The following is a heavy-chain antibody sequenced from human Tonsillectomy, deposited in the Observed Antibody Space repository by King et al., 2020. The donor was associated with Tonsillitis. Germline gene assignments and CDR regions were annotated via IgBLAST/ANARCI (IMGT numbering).Heavy chain of an antibody. CDR1: GGSISSYY. J-gene: IGHJ6*02. V-gene: IGHV4-59*01. CDR3: ARVPTYDFWSGYPLFGMDV. Sequence: VQLQESGPGLVKPSETLSLTCTVSGGSISSYYWSWIRQPPGKGLGWVGYIYYSGSTNYNHPLQSRVTISVDTSKNQFSLKLSSVTAADTAVYYCARVPTYDFWSGYPLFGMDVWGQGTTVTVSS. CDR2: IYYSGST. D-gene: IGHD3-3*01.